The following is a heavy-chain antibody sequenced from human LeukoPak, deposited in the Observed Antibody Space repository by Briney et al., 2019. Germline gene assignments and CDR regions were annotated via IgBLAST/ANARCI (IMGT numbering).Heavy chain of an antibody. D-gene: IGHD1-26*01. CDR1: GFTFSSYW. V-gene: IGHV3-74*01. CDR3: ARELIIVGARPYDY. J-gene: IGHJ4*02. Sequence: GGSLRLSCAASGFTFSSYWMHWVRHAPGKGLVWVSRINSDGSRTSYADSVKGRFTISRDNAKNTLYLQMNSLRAEDTAVYYCARELIIVGARPYDYWGQGTLVTVSS. CDR2: INSDGSRT.